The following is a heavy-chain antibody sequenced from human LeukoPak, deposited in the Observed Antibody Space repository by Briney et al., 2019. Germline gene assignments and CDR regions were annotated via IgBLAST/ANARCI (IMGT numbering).Heavy chain of an antibody. CDR2: INTNTGNP. V-gene: IGHV7-4-1*02. CDR3: AREAYGSGSYHFDY. Sequence: ASVKVSCKASGYTFTNYAMNWVRQAPGQGLEWMGWINTNTGNPMYAQGFTGRFVFSLDTSVSTAYLQISSLEAEDTAIYYCAREAYGSGSYHFDYWGQGTLVTASS. D-gene: IGHD3-10*01. J-gene: IGHJ4*02. CDR1: GYTFTNYA.